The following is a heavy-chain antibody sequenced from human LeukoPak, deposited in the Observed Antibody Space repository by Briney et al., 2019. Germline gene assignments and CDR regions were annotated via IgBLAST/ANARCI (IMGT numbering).Heavy chain of an antibody. V-gene: IGHV3-30*03. J-gene: IGHJ6*02. D-gene: IGHD3-9*01. Sequence: GGSLRLSCAASGFSISSFGMHWVRQAPGKGLEWVAVISYDGSNKYYADSVKGRLTISRDNSKNTLYLQMNSLRVEDTAVYYCARDSAITIFFSPLMDVWGQGTTVTVSS. CDR3: ARDSAITIFFSPLMDV. CDR2: ISYDGSNK. CDR1: GFSISSFG.